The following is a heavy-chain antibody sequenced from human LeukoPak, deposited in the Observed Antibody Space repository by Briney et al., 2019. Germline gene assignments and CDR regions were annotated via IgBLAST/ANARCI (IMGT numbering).Heavy chain of an antibody. V-gene: IGHV4-59*08. J-gene: IGHJ6*02. Sequence: PSEILSLTCSVSGGSISSYYWSWIRQPPGIGLEWIGYIYYTGSTNYNPSLKSRVTISVDTSKNQFSLKLSSVTAADTAVYYCARLWFGEYYYYYGMDVWGQGTTVTVSS. CDR2: IYYTGST. D-gene: IGHD3-10*01. CDR1: GGSISSYY. CDR3: ARLWFGEYYYYYGMDV.